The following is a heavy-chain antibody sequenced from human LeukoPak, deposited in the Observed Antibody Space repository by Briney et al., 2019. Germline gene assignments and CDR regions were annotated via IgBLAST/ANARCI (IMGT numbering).Heavy chain of an antibody. CDR1: GYTFTSYY. J-gene: IGHJ4*02. CDR3: ARDHYYYGSGSYYNPLGY. CDR2: INPSGGST. D-gene: IGHD3-10*01. Sequence: GASVKVSCKASGYTFTSYYMHWVRQAPGQWLEWMGIINPSGGSTSYAQKFQGRVTMTRDTSTSTVYMELSSLRSEDTAVYYCARDHYYYGSGSYYNPLGYWGQGTLVTVSS. V-gene: IGHV1-46*01.